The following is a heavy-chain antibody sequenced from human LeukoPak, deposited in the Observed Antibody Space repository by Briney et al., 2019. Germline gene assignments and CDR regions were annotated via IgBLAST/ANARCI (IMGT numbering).Heavy chain of an antibody. V-gene: IGHV3-30*18. J-gene: IGHJ4*02. Sequence: PGGSLRLSCAASGFTFSSYAMHWVRQAPGKGLEWVAVISYDGSNKYYADSVKGRFTISRDNSKNTLYLQMNSLRAEDTAVYYCAKSGLQLGYFDYWGQGTLVTVSS. D-gene: IGHD5-24*01. CDR3: AKSGLQLGYFDY. CDR2: ISYDGSNK. CDR1: GFTFSSYA.